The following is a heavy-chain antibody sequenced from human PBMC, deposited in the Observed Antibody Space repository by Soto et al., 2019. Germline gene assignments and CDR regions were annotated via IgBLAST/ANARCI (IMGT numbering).Heavy chain of an antibody. CDR1: GFTFTSYS. V-gene: IGHV3-21*01. J-gene: IGHJ5*02. CDR3: AREGALKPFSS. Sequence: GGSLRLSCAASGFTFTSYSMNWVGQAPGKGLEWVSHISGTSVYIHYADSVRGRFTISRDNAKNSVYLQMDSLRAEDTAVYYCAREGALKPFSSWGQGALVTVSS. CDR2: ISGTSVYI.